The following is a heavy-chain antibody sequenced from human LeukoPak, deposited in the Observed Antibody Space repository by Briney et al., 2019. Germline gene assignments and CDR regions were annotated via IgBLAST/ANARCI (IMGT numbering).Heavy chain of an antibody. Sequence: GGSLRLSCAASGFTFSSYWMSWVRQAPGKGLEWVANIKQDGSEKYYVDSVKGRFTISRDNAKNSLYLQMYSLRAEDTAVYYCARGPVVAATRYYYYMDVWGKGTTVTVSS. D-gene: IGHD2-15*01. CDR3: ARGPVVAATRYYYYMDV. V-gene: IGHV3-7*01. CDR1: GFTFSSYW. J-gene: IGHJ6*03. CDR2: IKQDGSEK.